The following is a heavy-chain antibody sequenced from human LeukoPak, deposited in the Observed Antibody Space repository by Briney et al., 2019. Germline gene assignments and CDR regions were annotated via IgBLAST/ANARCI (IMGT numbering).Heavy chain of an antibody. D-gene: IGHD3-3*01. J-gene: IGHJ5*02. V-gene: IGHV4-4*07. Sequence: PSETLSLTCTVSGGSISSYYWTWIRQPAGKGPEWIGRIHTSGSTNYNPSLKSRVNMSVDTSKNQFSLKLSSVPAADTAVYYCARVSDPRYNWFDPWGQGTLVTVCS. CDR1: GGSISSYY. CDR3: ARVSDPRYNWFDP. CDR2: IHTSGST.